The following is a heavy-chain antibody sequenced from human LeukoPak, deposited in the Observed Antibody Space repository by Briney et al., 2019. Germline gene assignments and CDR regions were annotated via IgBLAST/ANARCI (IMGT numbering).Heavy chain of an antibody. D-gene: IGHD2-2*01. CDR2: ISAYNGNT. CDR1: GYTFTGYY. J-gene: IGHJ4*02. CDR3: ASSGVPAAPPDY. Sequence: ASVKVSRKASGYTFTGYYMHWVRQAPGQGLEWMGWISAYNGNTNYAQKLQGRVTMTTDTSTSTAYMELRSLRSDDTAVYYCASSGVPAAPPDYWGQGTLVTVSS. V-gene: IGHV1-18*04.